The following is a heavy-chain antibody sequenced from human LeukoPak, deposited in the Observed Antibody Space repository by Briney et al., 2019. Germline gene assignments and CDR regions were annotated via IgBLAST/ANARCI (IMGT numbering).Heavy chain of an antibody. J-gene: IGHJ4*02. CDR1: GYTFTSYG. CDR2: ISAYNGNT. CDR3: ARDLKLGRSLPAALGY. D-gene: IGHD2-2*01. Sequence: ASVKVSCKASGYTFTSYGISWVRQAPGQGLEWMGWISAYNGNTNYAQKLQGRVTMTTDTSTGTAYMELRSLRSDDTAVYYCARDLKLGRSLPAALGYWGQGTLVTVSS. V-gene: IGHV1-18*01.